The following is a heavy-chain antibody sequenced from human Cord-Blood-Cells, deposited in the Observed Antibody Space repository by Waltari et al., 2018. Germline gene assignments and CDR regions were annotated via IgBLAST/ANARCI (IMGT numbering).Heavy chain of an antibody. Sequence: QVQLQESGPGLVKPSETLSLTCAVSGYSISSGYYWGWIRQPPGKGLEWIGSIYHSGSTYYNPSLKCGVTISVDTAKNQFSLKLSAVTAADTAGYYCARDYRRGGVRWFDPWGQGTLVTVSS. J-gene: IGHJ5*02. CDR2: IYHSGST. CDR3: ARDYRRGGVRWFDP. CDR1: GYSISSGYY. D-gene: IGHD3-16*01. V-gene: IGHV4-38-2*02.